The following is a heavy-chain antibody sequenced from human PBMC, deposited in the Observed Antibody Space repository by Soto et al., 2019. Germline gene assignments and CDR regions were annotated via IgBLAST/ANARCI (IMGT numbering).Heavy chain of an antibody. D-gene: IGHD3-10*01. Sequence: QVQLQESGPGLVKPSQILSITCTVSGGSISSGGYYWSWIRLHPGKGLEWIGYIYYSGTTYYNPSLKSVVTISVDTSKNQFSLKLSSVTAADTAVYYCARVRSGEFDFDYWGQGTLVTVS. V-gene: IGHV4-31*01. CDR1: GGSISSGGYY. CDR2: IYYSGTT. CDR3: ARVRSGEFDFDY. J-gene: IGHJ4*02.